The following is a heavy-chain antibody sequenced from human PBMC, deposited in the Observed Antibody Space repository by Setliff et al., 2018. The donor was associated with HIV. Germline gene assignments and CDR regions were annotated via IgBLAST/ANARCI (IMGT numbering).Heavy chain of an antibody. D-gene: IGHD6-13*01. CDR1: GLTVGSNY. CDR3: ASFLFTSSWYGLEY. Sequence: PGGSLRLSCAASGLTVGSNYMIWVRQAPGKGLEWVSVIYSGGNTYYADSVKGRFTISRDNSKNTLYLQVNSLRAEDTAVYYCASFLFTSSWYGLEYWGRGTLVTVSS. V-gene: IGHV3-66*01. CDR2: IYSGGNT. J-gene: IGHJ4*02.